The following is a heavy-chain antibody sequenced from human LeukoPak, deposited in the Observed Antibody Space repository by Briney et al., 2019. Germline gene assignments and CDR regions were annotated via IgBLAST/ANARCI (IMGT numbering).Heavy chain of an antibody. Sequence: PGGSLRVTCAESGYTFSSYGMHWVRQAPGKGLEWVAFIRYDGSNKYYADSVKGRFTISRDNSKNTLYLQMNSLRAEDTAVYYCAKDQSPYYDSSGNYFDYWGQGTLVTVSS. V-gene: IGHV3-30*02. J-gene: IGHJ4*02. CDR3: AKDQSPYYDSSGNYFDY. CDR2: IRYDGSNK. D-gene: IGHD3-22*01. CDR1: GYTFSSYG.